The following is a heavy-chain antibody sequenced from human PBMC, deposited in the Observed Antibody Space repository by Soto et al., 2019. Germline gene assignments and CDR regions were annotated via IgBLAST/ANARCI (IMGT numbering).Heavy chain of an antibody. CDR1: AGAITTSY. Sequence: SETLSLTCTVSAGAITTSYWSWVRQPLGKALEWIGYISYRGSTNYNPSLKSRLTISIDTSKSQISLKLTSMTTADTAVYYCASSGIVGREVNTWFDPWGQGTLVTVS. V-gene: IGHV4-59*01. CDR3: ASSGIVGREVNTWFDP. CDR2: ISYRGST. D-gene: IGHD3-22*01. J-gene: IGHJ5*02.